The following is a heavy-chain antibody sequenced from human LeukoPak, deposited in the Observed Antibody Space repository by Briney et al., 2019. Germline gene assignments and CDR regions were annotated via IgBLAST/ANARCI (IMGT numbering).Heavy chain of an antibody. J-gene: IGHJ4*02. D-gene: IGHD3-10*01. Sequence: SQTLSLTCALSGGSISSGGYSWRWIRQPPGGGLEWIGYIYHSGSTYYNPSRKSRVTISVDRSKNQFSLKMSSVTAADTAVYYCARGPGGAGLEGCYFDYWGQGTLVTVSS. CDR3: ARGPGGAGLEGCYFDY. V-gene: IGHV4-30-2*01. CDR2: IYHSGST. CDR1: GGSISSGGYS.